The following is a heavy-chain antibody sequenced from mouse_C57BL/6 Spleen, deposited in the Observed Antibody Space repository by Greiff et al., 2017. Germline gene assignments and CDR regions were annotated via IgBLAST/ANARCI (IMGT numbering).Heavy chain of an antibody. V-gene: IGHV3-6*01. CDR2: ISYDGSN. CDR1: GYSITSGYY. J-gene: IGHJ3*01. D-gene: IGHD2-5*01. CDR3: ARNRDYSNPFAY. Sequence: VQLKQSGPGLVKPSQSLSLSCSVTGYSITSGYYWNWIRQSPGNKLEWMGYISYDGSNNYNPSLKNRISITRDTSKNQFFLKLNSVTTEDTATYYCARNRDYSNPFAYWGQGTLVTVSA.